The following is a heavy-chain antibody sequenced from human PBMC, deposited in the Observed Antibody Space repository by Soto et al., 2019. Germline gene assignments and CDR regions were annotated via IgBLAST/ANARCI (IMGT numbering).Heavy chain of an antibody. V-gene: IGHV1-69*01. J-gene: IGHJ6*02. CDR3: ARVRCFNGLCHTADYGMDV. CDR2: IIPISGTT. CDR1: GDVFRSYG. Sequence: QVQLVQSGAEVKKPGSSVKVSCKASGDVFRSYGINWVRQAPGQGLEWMGGIIPISGTTNYAQKFQGRVASPADEATDTVYMELSRLRSEDTAVYFCARVRCFNGLCHTADYGMDVWGQGTTVTVSS. D-gene: IGHD2-8*01.